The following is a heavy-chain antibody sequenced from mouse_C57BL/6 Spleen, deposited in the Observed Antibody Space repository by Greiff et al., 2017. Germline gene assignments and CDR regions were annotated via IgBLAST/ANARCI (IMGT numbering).Heavy chain of an antibody. CDR2: IYPGDGDT. J-gene: IGHJ4*01. Sequence: VKLVESGAELVKPGASVKISCKASGYAFSSYWMNWVKQRPGKGLEWIGQIYPGDGDTNYNGKFKGKATLTADKSSSTAYMQLSSLTSEDSAVYFCARAGSNYAMDYWGQGTSVTVSS. CDR3: ARAGSNYAMDY. CDR1: GYAFSSYW. V-gene: IGHV1-80*01. D-gene: IGHD5-1*01.